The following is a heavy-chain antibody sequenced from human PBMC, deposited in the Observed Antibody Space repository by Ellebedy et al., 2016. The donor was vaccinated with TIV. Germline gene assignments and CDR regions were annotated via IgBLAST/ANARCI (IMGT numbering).Heavy chain of an antibody. CDR2: IYSGGNP. Sequence: GESLKISCAASGFSVSSNYMSWVRQAPGQGLEWVSLIYSGGNPYYSDSVKGRFTISTDNFENTLYLHMNSLRAEDTGVYYCARDRSDAFDIWGQGTMVTVSS. CDR1: GFSVSSNY. CDR3: ARDRSDAFDI. J-gene: IGHJ3*02. V-gene: IGHV3-66*01.